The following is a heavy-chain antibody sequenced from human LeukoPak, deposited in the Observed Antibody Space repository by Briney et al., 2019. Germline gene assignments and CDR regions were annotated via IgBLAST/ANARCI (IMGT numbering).Heavy chain of an antibody. CDR3: AREHDEGGYSGYDDAFDI. Sequence: GGSLRLSCAASGFTFSSYAMHWVRQAPGKGLEWVAVISYDGSNKYYADSVKGRFTISRDNSKNTLYLQMNSLRAEDKAVYYCAREHDEGGYSGYDDAFDIWGQGTMVTVSS. V-gene: IGHV3-30*04. J-gene: IGHJ3*02. CDR1: GFTFSSYA. D-gene: IGHD5-12*01. CDR2: ISYDGSNK.